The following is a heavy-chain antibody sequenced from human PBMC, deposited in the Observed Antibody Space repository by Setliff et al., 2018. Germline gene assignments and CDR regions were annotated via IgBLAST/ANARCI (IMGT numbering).Heavy chain of an antibody. CDR2: AYYTGDT. CDR1: GGSFSDYN. CDR3: ARHVGSRGRGYNYYYYYMDV. V-gene: IGHV4-34*01. Sequence: SETLSLTCAVYGGSFSDYNWSWIRQPPGKGLEWIGSAYYTGDTYYNPSLKSRVTMSVDTSKNQFSLHLMSVTAADTAVYYCARHVGSRGRGYNYYYYYMDVWGKGTTVTVSS. J-gene: IGHJ6*03. D-gene: IGHD3-10*01.